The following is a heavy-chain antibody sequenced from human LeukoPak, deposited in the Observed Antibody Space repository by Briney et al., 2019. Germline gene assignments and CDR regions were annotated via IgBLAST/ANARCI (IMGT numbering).Heavy chain of an antibody. CDR3: AREFGEQKEYYYYYYMDV. CDR2: IYTSGST. Sequence: SETLSLTCTVSGGSISSYYWSWIRQPAGKGLEWIGRIYTSGSTNYNPSLKSRVTISVDTSKNQFSLKLSSVTAADTAVYYCAREFGEQKEYYYYYYMDVWGKGTTVTISS. V-gene: IGHV4-4*07. J-gene: IGHJ6*03. CDR1: GGSISSYY. D-gene: IGHD3-10*01.